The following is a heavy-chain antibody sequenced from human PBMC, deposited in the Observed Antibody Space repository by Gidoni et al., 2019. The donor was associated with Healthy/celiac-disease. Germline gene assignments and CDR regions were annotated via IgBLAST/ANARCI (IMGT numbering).Heavy chain of an antibody. V-gene: IGHV1-69*06. D-gene: IGHD3-9*01. CDR1: GGTFSSYA. CDR3: ARDYDILTGPRGDAFDI. CDR2: IIPIFGTA. J-gene: IGHJ3*02. Sequence: QVQLVQSGAEVKKPGSSVKVSCKASGGTFSSYAISWVRQAPGQGLEWMGGIIPIFGTANYAQKFQGRVTITADKSTSTAYMELSSLRSEDTAVYYCARDYDILTGPRGDAFDIWGQGTMVTVSS.